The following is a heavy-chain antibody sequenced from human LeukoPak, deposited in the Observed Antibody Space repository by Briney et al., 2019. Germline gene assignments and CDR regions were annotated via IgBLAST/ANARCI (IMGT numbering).Heavy chain of an antibody. CDR2: IWYDTSNK. CDR3: ARDLAAAGTWFDP. J-gene: IGHJ5*02. V-gene: IGHV3-33*01. D-gene: IGHD6-13*01. Sequence: PGGSLRLSCAASGFTFISYGMHWVRQAPGKGLEWVAVIWYDTSNKYYADSVKGRFTISRDNSKNTLYLQMNSLRAEDTAVYYCARDLAAAGTWFDPWGQGTLVTVSS. CDR1: GFTFISYG.